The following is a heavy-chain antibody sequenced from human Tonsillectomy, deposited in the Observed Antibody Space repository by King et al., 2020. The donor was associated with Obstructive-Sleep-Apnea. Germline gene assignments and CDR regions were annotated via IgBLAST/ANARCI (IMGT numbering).Heavy chain of an antibody. CDR3: AGGWIVDAPMGPNFDY. V-gene: IGHV4-59*01. Sequence: VQLQESGPGLVKPSETLSLTCSVSGGSTSSYHWSWVRQPPGRGLEWIGDIYYRGSTTYNPSLNSRVTISVDTSKSQVSLKLSSLTAADTAGYYCAGGWIVDAPMGPNFDYWGQGMLVTVSS. CDR2: IYYRGST. CDR1: GGSTSSYH. D-gene: IGHD5-18*01. J-gene: IGHJ4*02.